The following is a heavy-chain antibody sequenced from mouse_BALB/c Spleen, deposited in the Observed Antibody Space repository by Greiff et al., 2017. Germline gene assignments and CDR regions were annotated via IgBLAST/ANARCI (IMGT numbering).Heavy chain of an antibody. J-gene: IGHJ2*01. V-gene: IGHV1-9*01. CDR1: GYTFSSYW. Sequence: QVQLQQSGAELMKPGASVKISCKATGYTFSSYWIEWVKQRPGHGLEWIGEILPGSGSTNYNEKFKGKATFTADTSSNTAYMQLSSLTSEDSAVYYCARRWRYDYYAMDYWGQGTTLTVSS. D-gene: IGHD1-1*02. CDR2: ILPGSGST. CDR3: ARRWRYDYYAMDY.